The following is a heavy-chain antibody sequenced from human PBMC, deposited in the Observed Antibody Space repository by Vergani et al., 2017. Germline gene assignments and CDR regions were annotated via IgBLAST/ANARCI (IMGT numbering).Heavy chain of an antibody. J-gene: IGHJ3*02. V-gene: IGHV3-15*01. Sequence: EVQLVESGGGLVQPGGSLRLSCAASGFTFSSYWMSWVRQAPGKGLEWVGRIKSKTDGGTTDYAAPVKGRFTISRDDSKNTLYLQMNSLKTDDTAVYYCTTDIGLYQTYYDFWSGYEDAFDIWGQGTMVTVSS. CDR3: TTDIGLYQTYYDFWSGYEDAFDI. D-gene: IGHD3-3*01. CDR1: GFTFSSYW. CDR2: IKSKTDGGTT.